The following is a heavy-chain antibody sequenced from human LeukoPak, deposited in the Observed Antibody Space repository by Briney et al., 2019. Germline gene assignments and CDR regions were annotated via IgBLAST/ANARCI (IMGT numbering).Heavy chain of an antibody. D-gene: IGHD6-13*01. Sequence: GGSLRLSCAASGFTFSSYEMNWVRQAPGKGLEWVSYISSSGSTIYYADSVKGRFTISRDNAKNSLYLQMNSLRAEDTAVYYCAMADIAAAGTDYWGQGTLVTVSS. CDR2: ISSSGSTI. CDR3: AMADIAAAGTDY. J-gene: IGHJ4*02. V-gene: IGHV3-48*03. CDR1: GFTFSSYE.